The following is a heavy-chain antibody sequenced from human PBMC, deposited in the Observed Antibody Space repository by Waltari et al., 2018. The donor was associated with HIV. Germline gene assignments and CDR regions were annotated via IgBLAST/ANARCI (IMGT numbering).Heavy chain of an antibody. CDR2: IYYSGST. CDR1: GGSISSRSYY. J-gene: IGHJ4*02. V-gene: IGHV4-39*01. D-gene: IGHD6-13*01. Sequence: QLQLQESGPGLVKPSETLSLTCTVSGGSISSRSYYWGWIRLPPGKGLEWIGSIYYSGSTYYNPSLKSRVTISVDTSKNQFSLKLSSVTAADTAVYYCARGLGIAAAGITPYFDYWGQGTLVTVSS. CDR3: ARGLGIAAAGITPYFDY.